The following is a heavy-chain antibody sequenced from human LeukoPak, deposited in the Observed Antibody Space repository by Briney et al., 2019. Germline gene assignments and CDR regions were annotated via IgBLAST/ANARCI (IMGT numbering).Heavy chain of an antibody. Sequence: SETLSLTCTVSGGSISSYYWSWIRQPPGKALEWIGYIYYSGSTNYNPSLKSRVTISVDTSKNQFSLKLSSVTAADTAVYYCARVGFREPAFDYWGQGTLVTVSS. D-gene: IGHD3-10*01. CDR2: IYYSGST. CDR1: GGSISSYY. CDR3: ARVGFREPAFDY. J-gene: IGHJ4*02. V-gene: IGHV4-59*01.